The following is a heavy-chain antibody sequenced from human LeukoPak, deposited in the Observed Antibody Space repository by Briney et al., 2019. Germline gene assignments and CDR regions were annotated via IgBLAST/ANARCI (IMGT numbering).Heavy chain of an antibody. CDR3: AKDSGD. D-gene: IGHD3-10*01. CDR1: GFTFSSYG. J-gene: IGHJ4*02. CDR2: ISYDGSNK. Sequence: PGGSLRLSCAASGFTFSSYGMHWVRQAPGKGLEWVAVISYDGSNKYYADSVKGRFTISRDNSKNTLYLQMNSLRAEDTAVYYCAKDSGDWGQGTLVTVSS. V-gene: IGHV3-30*18.